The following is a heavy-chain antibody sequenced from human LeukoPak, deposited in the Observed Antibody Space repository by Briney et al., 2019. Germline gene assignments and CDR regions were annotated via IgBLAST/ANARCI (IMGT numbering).Heavy chain of an antibody. CDR3: ARHNDYGDYVDY. CDR1: GYSFTSYW. J-gene: IGHJ4*02. D-gene: IGHD4-17*01. CDR2: IYPGDSDT. Sequence: PGKSLKLSCKGSGYSFTSYWMGWARQMPGKGLEWMGIIYPGDSDTRNSPSFQGQVTISADKSISTVYRQWSSLKASDTAMYYCARHNDYGDYVDYWGQGTLVTVSS. V-gene: IGHV5-51*01.